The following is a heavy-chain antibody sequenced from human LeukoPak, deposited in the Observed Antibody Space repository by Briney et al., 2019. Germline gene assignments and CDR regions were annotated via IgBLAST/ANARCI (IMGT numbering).Heavy chain of an antibody. CDR2: INPNNGGT. V-gene: IGHV1-2*06. D-gene: IGHD3-22*01. CDR3: AGEDNSSGYRPFDI. J-gene: IGHJ3*02. Sequence: GASVKVSCKASRYTFTGYYIHWVRQAPGQGLEWMGRINPNNGGTNYAQKFQGRVTMTRDMSMSTAYMELSRLRSVDTAVYYCAGEDNSSGYRPFDIWGQGTMVTVPS. CDR1: RYTFTGYY.